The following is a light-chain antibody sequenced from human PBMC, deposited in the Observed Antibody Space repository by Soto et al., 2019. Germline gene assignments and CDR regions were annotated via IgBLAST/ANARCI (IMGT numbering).Light chain of an antibody. CDR1: RIGSQS. CDR3: QVWDSGSEHVV. Sequence: SYELTQPPSVSVAPGQTARITCGGSRIGSQSVHWYQQRPGQAPVLVIYDDSDRRSGIPERFSGSKSGNTATLTISRVAAGDEADYYCQVWDSGSEHVVFGGGTKLTVL. V-gene: IGLV3-21*02. J-gene: IGLJ2*01. CDR2: DDS.